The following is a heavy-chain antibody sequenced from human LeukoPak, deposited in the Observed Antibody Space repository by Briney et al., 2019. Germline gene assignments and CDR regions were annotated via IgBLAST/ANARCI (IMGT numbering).Heavy chain of an antibody. CDR2: ISSSSSTI. V-gene: IGHV3-48*04. CDR1: GLTFDTYS. D-gene: IGHD2-15*01. Sequence: GPSLRLSCAAAGLTFDTYSMSWVRQPPGEGREWVSYISSSSSTIYYAASVKGRFTISRDNAKNSLYLQMNSLRAEDTAVYYCARDRGYCSGDSCYSDYWGQGTLVTVSS. J-gene: IGHJ4*02. CDR3: ARDRGYCSGDSCYSDY.